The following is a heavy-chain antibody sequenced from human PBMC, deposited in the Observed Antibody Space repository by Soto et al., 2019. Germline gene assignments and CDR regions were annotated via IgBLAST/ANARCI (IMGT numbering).Heavy chain of an antibody. J-gene: IGHJ4*02. D-gene: IGHD2-21*01. CDR1: GFAVSSYS. CDR2: MSFDGNSK. CDR3: TRGRSMIANDDFEY. Sequence: HPGGSLRLSCAASGFAVSSYSMHWVRQAPGKGLEWVAAMSFDGNSKYFADSVKGRFKISRDTSKNTWSLEMESLGVGDSALYHCTRGRSMIANDDFEYWGQGTQVTVS. V-gene: IGHV3-30-3*01.